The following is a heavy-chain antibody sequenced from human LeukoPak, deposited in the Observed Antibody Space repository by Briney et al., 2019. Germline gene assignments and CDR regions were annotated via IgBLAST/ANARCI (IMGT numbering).Heavy chain of an antibody. CDR3: ARAVAGGRYFDL. V-gene: IGHV6-1*01. D-gene: IGHD4-23*01. J-gene: IGHJ2*01. Sequence: KTSQTLSLTCALSGDSVSNNSAAWTWIRQSPSRGLEWPGRTYYRSEWSNSYAASMRSRITINADTSKNRFSLQLDSVTPEDTAVYFCARAVAGGRYFDLWGRGTLVTVSS. CDR1: GDSVSNNSAA. CDR2: TYYRSEWSN.